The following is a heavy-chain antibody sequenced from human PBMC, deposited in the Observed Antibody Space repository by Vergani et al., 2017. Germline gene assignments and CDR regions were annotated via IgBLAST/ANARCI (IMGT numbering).Heavy chain of an antibody. CDR1: GFLFTDYA. Sequence: EVQLLQSGGGLVQPGGSLRLSCATSGFLFTDYAMTWVRRAPGKGLEWVSAISASGGTTYYADSVKGRFTISRDISKNTLFLHMNSLRPEDTAVYYCAKVGRSEVAGTFGAFDIWGQGTMVTVSS. CDR2: ISASGGTT. V-gene: IGHV3-23*01. J-gene: IGHJ3*02. D-gene: IGHD6-19*01. CDR3: AKVGRSEVAGTFGAFDI.